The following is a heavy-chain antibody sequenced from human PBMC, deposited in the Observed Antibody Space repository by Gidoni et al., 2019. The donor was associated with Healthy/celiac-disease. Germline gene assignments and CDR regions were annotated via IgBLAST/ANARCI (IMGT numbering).Heavy chain of an antibody. J-gene: IGHJ4*02. CDR1: GFTFRSYA. CDR2: ISVSGGST. Sequence: EVQLLESGGGMVQPGGSLRLSCADSGFTFRSYAMSWVRQAPGKGLEWVSAISVSGGSTYYAYSVKGRFTISRDNSKNTLYLQMNSLRAEDTAVYYCAKVRSITMIVGYFDYWGQGTLVTVSS. V-gene: IGHV3-23*01. D-gene: IGHD3-22*01. CDR3: AKVRSITMIVGYFDY.